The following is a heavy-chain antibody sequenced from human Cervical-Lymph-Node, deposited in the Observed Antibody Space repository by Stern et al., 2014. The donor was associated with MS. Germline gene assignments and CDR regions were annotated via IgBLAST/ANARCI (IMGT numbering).Heavy chain of an antibody. CDR1: GFAFSNYW. J-gene: IGHJ4*02. CDR2: ITSDGTST. Sequence: EVQLVESGGGLVQPGGSLRLSCAASGFAFSNYWMQWVRQAPGKGVVWVSHITSDGTSTSYADSVNGLFTVSRDNAKNTLYLQMNSLRAEDTAVYYCVRDNYGVDYWGQGTLVTVSS. V-gene: IGHV3-74*01. D-gene: IGHD4-17*01. CDR3: VRDNYGVDY.